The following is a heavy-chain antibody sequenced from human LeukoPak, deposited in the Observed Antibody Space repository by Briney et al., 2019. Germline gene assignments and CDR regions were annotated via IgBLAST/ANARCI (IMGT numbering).Heavy chain of an antibody. CDR3: ARGKDGVWAFDI. CDR1: GFTFSNYW. Sequence: GGSLRLSCAASGFTFSNYWMHWVRHAPGKGLVWVSRINSDGSTTYADSVKGRLTISRDNAEKTLYLQLNSLRAEDTAVYYCARGKDGVWAFDIWGQGTLVTVSS. V-gene: IGHV3-74*01. CDR2: INSDGSTT. J-gene: IGHJ3*02. D-gene: IGHD3-16*01.